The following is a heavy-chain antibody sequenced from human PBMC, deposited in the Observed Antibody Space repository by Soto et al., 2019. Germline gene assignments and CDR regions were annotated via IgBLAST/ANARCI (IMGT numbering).Heavy chain of an antibody. CDR2: IDSVGRTT. CDR1: GFPFSDYS. V-gene: IGHV3-48*01. D-gene: IGHD3-10*01. Sequence: EVQLVESGGGLVQPGGSLRLSCAASGFPFSDYSMNWVRQAPGKGLEWVSYIDSVGRTTHYADSGKGRFIISRDNAKASLYLQMNSLRAEDTAVYYCARDGHSPMVELDCWGQGTLVTVSS. CDR3: ARDGHSPMVELDC. J-gene: IGHJ4*02.